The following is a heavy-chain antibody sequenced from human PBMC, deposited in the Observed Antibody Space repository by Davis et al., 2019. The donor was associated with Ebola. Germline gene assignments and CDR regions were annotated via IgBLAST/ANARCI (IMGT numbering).Heavy chain of an antibody. Sequence: MPSETLSLTCTVSGGSISSHYWSWVRQPPGKGLEWLADINYSGRTNYNPSLASRVTISIATSRNQFSLNLRSVTAADTAVYYCARVGGDGSSHLEGLDSWGQGTLVTVSS. CDR2: INYSGRT. J-gene: IGHJ4*02. CDR3: ARVGGDGSSHLEGLDS. V-gene: IGHV4-59*11. D-gene: IGHD3-16*01. CDR1: GGSISSHY.